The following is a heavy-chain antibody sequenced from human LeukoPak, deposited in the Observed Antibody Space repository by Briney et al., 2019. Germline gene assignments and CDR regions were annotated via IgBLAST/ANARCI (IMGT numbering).Heavy chain of an antibody. CDR1: GFTVSSYA. V-gene: IGHV3-30-3*01. J-gene: IGHJ4*02. CDR3: ARDPDSGYGVRYYFDY. D-gene: IGHD5-12*01. CDR2: ISYDGSNK. Sequence: GGSLRLSCAASGFTVSSYAMNWVRQAPGKGLEWVAVISYDGSNKYYADSVKGRFTISRDNSKNTLYLQMNSLRAEDTAVYYCARDPDSGYGVRYYFDYWGQGTLVTVSS.